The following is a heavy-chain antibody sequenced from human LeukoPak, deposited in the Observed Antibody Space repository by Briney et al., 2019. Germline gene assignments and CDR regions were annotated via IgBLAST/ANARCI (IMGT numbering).Heavy chain of an antibody. CDR1: GYTFNNYA. J-gene: IGHJ4*02. CDR3: AKRGTGSWSFDY. D-gene: IGHD2-8*02. CDR2: ISGSGGST. V-gene: IGHV3-23*01. Sequence: QPGGSLRLSCAASGYTFNNYAMTWVRQAPGKGLEWVSTISGSGGSTYYADSVKGWFTISRDNSKNTLFLQMSNLRAEDTAVYYCAKRGTGSWSFDYWGQGSLVIVSS.